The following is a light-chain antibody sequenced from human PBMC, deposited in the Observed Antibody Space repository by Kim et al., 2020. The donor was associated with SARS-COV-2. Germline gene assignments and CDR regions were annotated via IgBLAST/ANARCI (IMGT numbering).Light chain of an antibody. CDR1: QSVSSS. CDR3: QQYDDWPPWT. CDR2: DAS. V-gene: IGKV3-15*01. J-gene: IGKJ1*01. Sequence: SPGETATLSCRASQSVSSSVAWYQQKPGEAPRLLIYDASAGAAGIPARFSGSGSGTDLTLTISSLQSEDLAVYHCQQYDDWPPWTFGQGTKVDIK.